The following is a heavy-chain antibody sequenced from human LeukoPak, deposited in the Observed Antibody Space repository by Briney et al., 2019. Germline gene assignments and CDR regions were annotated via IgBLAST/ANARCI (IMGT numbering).Heavy chain of an antibody. CDR3: AKASYGDSDY. CDR2: IRYDGSNK. Sequence: SGGSLRLSCAASGFTVSSNYMSWVRQAPGKGLEWVAFIRYDGSNKYYADSVKGRFTISRDNSKNTLYLQMNSLRAEDTAVYYCAKASYGDSDYWGQGTLVTVSS. CDR1: GFTVSSNY. D-gene: IGHD4-17*01. J-gene: IGHJ4*02. V-gene: IGHV3-30*02.